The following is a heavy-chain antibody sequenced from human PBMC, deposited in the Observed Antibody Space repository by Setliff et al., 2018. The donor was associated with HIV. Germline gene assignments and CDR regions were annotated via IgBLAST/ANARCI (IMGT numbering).Heavy chain of an antibody. CDR2: MNPNSGVS. CDR3: ARGKGVGGVIITGGLDV. CDR1: ATFTNVD. Sequence: ASVKVSCKASATFTNVDIHWLRRATGQGLEWMGWMNPNSGVSGYGQKFQGRVTMTRDTSISTAYMELSSLTSEDTAVYYCARGKGVGGVIITGGLDVWGKGTTVT. J-gene: IGHJ6*03. D-gene: IGHD3-10*01. V-gene: IGHV1-8*01.